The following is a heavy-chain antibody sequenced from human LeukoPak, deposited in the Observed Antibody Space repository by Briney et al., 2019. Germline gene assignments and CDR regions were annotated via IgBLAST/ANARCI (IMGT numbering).Heavy chain of an antibody. CDR3: ARWRRDHSEFDF. CDR2: IKRDGSFA. J-gene: IGHJ4*02. Sequence: PGGPLRLSCAASGFTLRDYLMAWVRQAPGKGLEWVANIKRDGSFAEYGDSLEGRFIISSDNGENSLFLQMSSLRVEDTAVYHCARWRRDHSEFDFWGQGTLVTVSS. D-gene: IGHD1-14*01. V-gene: IGHV3-7*01. CDR1: GFTLRDYL.